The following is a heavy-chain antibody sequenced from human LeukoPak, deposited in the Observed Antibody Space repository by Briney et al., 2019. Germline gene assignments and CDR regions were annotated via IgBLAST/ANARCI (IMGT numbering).Heavy chain of an antibody. CDR2: INHSGST. CDR3: ARVPPKILTGYYPFDY. CDR1: GGSFSGYY. D-gene: IGHD3-9*01. Sequence: SETLSLTCAVYGGSFSGYYWSWIRQPPGKGLEWIGEINHSGSTNYNPSLKSRVTISVDTSKNQFSLKLSSVTAADTAVYYCARVPPKILTGYYPFDYWGQGTLVTVSS. J-gene: IGHJ4*02. V-gene: IGHV4-34*01.